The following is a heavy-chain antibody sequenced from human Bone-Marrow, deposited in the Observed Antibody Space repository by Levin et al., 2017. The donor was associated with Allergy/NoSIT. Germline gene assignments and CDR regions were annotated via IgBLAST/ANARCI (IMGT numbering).Heavy chain of an antibody. CDR3: AKRRGFGYTFDH. V-gene: IGHV4-39*01. D-gene: IGHD1-1*01. CDR1: GGSISNNNYY. CDR2: IYHSGSA. J-gene: IGHJ4*02. Sequence: PSETLSLTCTVSGGSISNNNYYWGWIRQPPGKGLEWIGTIYHSGSASYSPSLKSRATISVDTSKNQFSLRLPSVTAADTAMYFCAKRRGFGYTFDHWGQGTLVTVS.